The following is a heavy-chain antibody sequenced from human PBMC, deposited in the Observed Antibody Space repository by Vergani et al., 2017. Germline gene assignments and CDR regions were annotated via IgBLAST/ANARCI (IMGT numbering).Heavy chain of an antibody. D-gene: IGHD2-2*01. J-gene: IGHJ4*02. Sequence: QVQLVQSGAEVKKPASSVKVSCKASGGTFSSYAISWVRQAPGQGLELMGGIIPIFGTANYAQKCQGRVTITADESTSTAYMELSSLRSEDTAVYYCAQNGYCSSTSCYGLFDYWGQGSLVTVSS. CDR2: IIPIFGTA. CDR1: GGTFSSYA. V-gene: IGHV1-69*01. CDR3: AQNGYCSSTSCYGLFDY.